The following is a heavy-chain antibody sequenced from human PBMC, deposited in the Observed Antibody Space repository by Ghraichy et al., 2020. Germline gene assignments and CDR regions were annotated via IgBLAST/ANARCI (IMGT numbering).Heavy chain of an antibody. D-gene: IGHD4-17*01. CDR3: AKTVSGVGYYFDY. V-gene: IGHV3-23*01. Sequence: GGSLRLSCAASGFTFNNYAVTWVRQAPGNGLEWVSAISGSGGNTYYADSVKGRFTISRDNFKNTLSLQMSSLRAEDTAVYYCAKTVSGVGYYFDYWGQGTLVTVSS. J-gene: IGHJ4*02. CDR2: ISGSGGNT. CDR1: GFTFNNYA.